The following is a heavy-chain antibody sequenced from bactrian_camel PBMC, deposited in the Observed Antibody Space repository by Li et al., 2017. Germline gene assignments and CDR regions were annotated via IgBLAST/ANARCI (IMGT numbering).Heavy chain of an antibody. Sequence: HVQLVESGGGSVQAGGSLRLSCAASGYTFSPFCMGWFRQAPGKGREGVAAIDTTGMPTYTYSVKDRFTISKDNVKNTLYLQMDSLEVDDTAMYYCAADFYNLQLARSYSYWGQGTQVTVS. CDR2: IDTTGMP. V-gene: IGHV3S1*01. CDR3: AADFYNLQLARSYSY. D-gene: IGHD7*01. CDR1: GYTFSPFC. J-gene: IGHJ4*01.